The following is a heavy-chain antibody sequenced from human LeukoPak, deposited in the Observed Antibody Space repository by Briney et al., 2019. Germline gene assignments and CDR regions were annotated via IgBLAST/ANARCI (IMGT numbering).Heavy chain of an antibody. J-gene: IGHJ5*02. CDR3: AREAVTIFGLVRTQTTKGPHRFDP. CDR2: INPSGGST. CDR1: GYTFTSYA. Sequence: ASVKVSCKASGYTFTSYAMHWVRQAPGQGLEWMGIINPSGGSTNYAQKFQGRVTMTRDMSTSTVYMVLSSLRSEDTAVYYCAREAVTIFGLVRTQTTKGPHRFDPWGQGTLVTVSS. V-gene: IGHV1-46*01. D-gene: IGHD3-3*01.